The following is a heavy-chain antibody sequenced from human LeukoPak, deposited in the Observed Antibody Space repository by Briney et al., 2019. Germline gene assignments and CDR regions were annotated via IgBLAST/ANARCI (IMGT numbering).Heavy chain of an antibody. D-gene: IGHD1-26*01. Sequence: GGSLRLSCAASGFTFSSYGMHWVRQAPGKGLEWVAVISYDGSNKYYADSVKGRFTISRDSSKNTLYLRMNSLRAEDTAVYYCAKALRGAREVVDYWGQGTLVTVSS. J-gene: IGHJ4*02. CDR1: GFTFSSYG. CDR3: AKALRGAREVVDY. CDR2: ISYDGSNK. V-gene: IGHV3-30*18.